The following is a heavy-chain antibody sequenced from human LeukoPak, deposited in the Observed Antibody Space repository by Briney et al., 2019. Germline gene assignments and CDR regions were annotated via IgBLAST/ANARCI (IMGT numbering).Heavy chain of an antibody. CDR2: INHSGST. Sequence: SETLPLTCAVYGGSFSGYYWSWIRQPPGKGLEWIGEINHSGSTNYNPSLKSRVTISVDASKNQFSLKLSSVTAADTAVYYCARMKKRITIFGVVIKDYYFDYWGQGTLVTVSS. CDR3: ARMKKRITIFGVVIKDYYFDY. V-gene: IGHV4-34*01. J-gene: IGHJ4*02. D-gene: IGHD3-3*01. CDR1: GGSFSGYY.